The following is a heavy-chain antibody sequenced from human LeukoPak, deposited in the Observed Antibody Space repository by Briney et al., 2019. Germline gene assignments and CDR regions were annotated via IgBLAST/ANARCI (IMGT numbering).Heavy chain of an antibody. CDR3: ARDKYSGYGNNWFDP. CDR1: GFTFSTYA. D-gene: IGHD5-12*01. J-gene: IGHJ5*02. V-gene: IGHV3-30-3*01. Sequence: PGRSLRLSCAASGFTFSTYAMHWVRQAPGKWLEWVAVISYDGSNKYYADSVKGRFTISRDNSKNTLYLQMNSLRAEDTAMYYCARDKYSGYGNNWFDPWGQGTLVTVSS. CDR2: ISYDGSNK.